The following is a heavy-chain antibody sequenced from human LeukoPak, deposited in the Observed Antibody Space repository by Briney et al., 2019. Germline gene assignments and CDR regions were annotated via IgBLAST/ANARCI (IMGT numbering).Heavy chain of an antibody. Sequence: GGSLRLSCAASGFTFSGYPIHWVRQAPGKGLEWVAVISYDGSNKYYADSVKGRFTISRDNSKNTLFLQMNSLRADDTGLYFCAYYDSSGYYYGRLRYWGQGTPVTVSS. V-gene: IGHV3-30-3*01. D-gene: IGHD3-22*01. CDR2: ISYDGSNK. J-gene: IGHJ4*02. CDR1: GFTFSGYP. CDR3: AYYDSSGYYYGRLRY.